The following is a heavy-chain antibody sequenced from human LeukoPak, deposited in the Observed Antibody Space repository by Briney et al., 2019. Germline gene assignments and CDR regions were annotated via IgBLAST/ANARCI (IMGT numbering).Heavy chain of an antibody. CDR3: ARSPLVFYDSSGYPRVWFDP. Sequence: PSQTLSLTCTVSGDSISSGGYSWSWIRQPPGKGLEWIGYIYHIGYISQSGNIYQNPSLKSRVTISLDTSRNQFSLKLSSVTAADTAVYYCARSPLVFYDSSGYPRVWFDPWGQGTLVTVSS. J-gene: IGHJ5*02. CDR1: GDSISSGGYS. V-gene: IGHV4-30-2*01. D-gene: IGHD3-22*01. CDR2: ISQSGNI.